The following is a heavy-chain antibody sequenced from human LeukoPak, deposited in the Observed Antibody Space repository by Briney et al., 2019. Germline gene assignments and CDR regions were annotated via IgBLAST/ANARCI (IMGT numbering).Heavy chain of an antibody. Sequence: SETLSLTCAVYGGSFSGYYWSWIRQPPGKGPEWVGDINHSGSTNYNPSLKSRVTISVDTSKNQFSLKLSSMTYADTDVCNSGRRATVTTNNWFDHWGQGTLVTVSS. D-gene: IGHD4-17*01. J-gene: IGHJ5*02. CDR3: GRRATVTTNNWFDH. V-gene: IGHV4-34*01. CDR1: GGSFSGYY. CDR2: INHSGST.